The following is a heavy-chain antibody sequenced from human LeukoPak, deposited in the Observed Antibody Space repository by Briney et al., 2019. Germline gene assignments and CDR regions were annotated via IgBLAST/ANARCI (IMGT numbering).Heavy chain of an antibody. CDR3: ARSPEASDSCGCDY. Sequence: SETLSLTCTVSGGSISSGGYYWSWIRQPPGKGLEWIGYIYHSGSTYYNPSLKSRVTISVDRSKNQFSLKLSSVTAADTAVYYCARSPEASDSCGCDYWGQGTLVTVSS. V-gene: IGHV4-30-2*01. D-gene: IGHD3-22*01. CDR1: GGSISSGGYY. J-gene: IGHJ4*02. CDR2: IYHSGST.